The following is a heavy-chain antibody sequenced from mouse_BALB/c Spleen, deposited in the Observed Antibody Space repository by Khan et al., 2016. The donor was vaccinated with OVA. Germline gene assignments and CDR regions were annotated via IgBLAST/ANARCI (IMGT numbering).Heavy chain of an antibody. J-gene: IGHJ4*01. V-gene: IGHV2-6-5*01. CDR2: IWGGGTP. D-gene: IGHD2-10*01. CDR3: AKPFYAHYYAMDY. CDR1: GFSLTDYG. Sequence: QVQLKESGPGLVAPSQSLSITCTVSGFSLTDYGVNWIRQPPGKGLEWLGIIWGGGTPYYNSALKSRLSISKDHSKSQVFLKMNSLQTDDTAMYYCAKPFYAHYYAMDYWGQGTSVTVSS.